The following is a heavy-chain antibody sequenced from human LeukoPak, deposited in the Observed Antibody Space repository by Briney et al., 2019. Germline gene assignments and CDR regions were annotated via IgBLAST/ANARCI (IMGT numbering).Heavy chain of an antibody. J-gene: IGHJ4*02. D-gene: IGHD1-26*01. Sequence: SETLSLTCTVSGGSISSSSHYWGWVRQPPGKGLEWIGSIYYSGSTYYNPSLKSRVTISVDTSKNQFSLKLSSVTAADTAVFYCASLPGWSDYFDCWGQGTLVTVSS. V-gene: IGHV4-39*01. CDR1: GGSISSSSHY. CDR3: ASLPGWSDYFDC. CDR2: IYYSGST.